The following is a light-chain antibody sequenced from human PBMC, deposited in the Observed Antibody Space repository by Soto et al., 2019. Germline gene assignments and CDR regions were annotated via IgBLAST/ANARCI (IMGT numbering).Light chain of an antibody. J-gene: IGLJ2*01. Sequence: QSALTQPASVSGSPGQSITISCTGTSSDVGTYKYVSWYQQHPGKAPKLMIYEVSNRPSGVSSRFSGSKSGNTASLTISGLQAEDEADYFCSSYTITSTVVFGGGTKLTV. CDR1: SSDVGTYKY. CDR2: EVS. CDR3: SSYTITSTVV. V-gene: IGLV2-14*01.